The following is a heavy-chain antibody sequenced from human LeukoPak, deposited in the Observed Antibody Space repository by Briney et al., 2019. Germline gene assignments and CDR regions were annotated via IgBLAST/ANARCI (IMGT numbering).Heavy chain of an antibody. CDR2: IYTSGST. J-gene: IGHJ4*02. CDR3: AGHHPRNTVDF. CDR1: GGSISSYY. V-gene: IGHV4-4*07. D-gene: IGHD2/OR15-2a*01. Sequence: SETLSLTCTVSGGSISSYYWSWLRQPAGKGLEWIGRIYTSGSTNYNPSLKSRVTMSVDTSKNQFSLKLSSVTAADTAVYYCAGHHPRNTVDFWGQGTLVTASS.